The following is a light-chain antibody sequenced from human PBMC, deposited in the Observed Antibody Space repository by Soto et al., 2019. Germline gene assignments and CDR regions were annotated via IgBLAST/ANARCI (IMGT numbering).Light chain of an antibody. V-gene: IGKV3-20*01. CDR1: QSVSSTY. J-gene: IGKJ2*01. Sequence: EIVLTQSPGTLSLSPGDRATLSCRASQSVSSTYFAWYQRRPGQTLRLLIYAAAKRATGIPDRFGGSGSGTDFTLTISRLEPDDFAAYFCQQYGSTPPTFGQGTKLEIK. CDR3: QQYGSTPPT. CDR2: AAA.